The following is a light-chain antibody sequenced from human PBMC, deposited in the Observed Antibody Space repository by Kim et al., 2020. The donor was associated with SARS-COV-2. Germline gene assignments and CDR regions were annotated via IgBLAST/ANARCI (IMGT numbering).Light chain of an antibody. CDR3: QAWDSSTAQV. CDR1: KLREKT. Sequence: VSRGQTASIPCSGDKLREKTVCWYQQKPGRSPVLVINQDSKRPSGLTERFSGSNSGNTASRTISGTQSMDEADYYCQAWDSSTAQVLGGGTQLTV. CDR2: QDS. V-gene: IGLV3-1*01. J-gene: IGLJ3*02.